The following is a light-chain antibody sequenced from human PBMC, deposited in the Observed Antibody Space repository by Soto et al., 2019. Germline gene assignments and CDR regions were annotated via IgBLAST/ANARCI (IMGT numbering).Light chain of an antibody. CDR2: EVN. CDR3: SSYAGPITFYV. V-gene: IGLV2-23*02. J-gene: IGLJ1*01. Sequence: QSALTQPASVSGSPGQSITISCTGTSSDVGPSTLVSWYQQHPGKAPKLVIYEVNKRPAGVSKRFSGSKSGDTASLTISGLQAEDEADYYCSSYAGPITFYVFGTGTKLTVL. CDR1: SSDVGPSTL.